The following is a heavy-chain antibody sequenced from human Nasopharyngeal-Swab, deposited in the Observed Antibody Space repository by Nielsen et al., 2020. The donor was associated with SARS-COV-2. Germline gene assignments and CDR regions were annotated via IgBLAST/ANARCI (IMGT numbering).Heavy chain of an antibody. CDR1: GFTFDDYA. D-gene: IGHD4/OR15-4a*01. CDR3: TKGRADYSNPSFDN. Sequence: GGSLRLSCVASGFTFDDYAMHWVREAPGKGLEWVSGISWNSGSIHYAGSVKGRFTISRDNGKNSLYLQMNSLRADDTALYYCTKGRADYSNPSFDNWGQGTLVTVSS. J-gene: IGHJ4*02. V-gene: IGHV3-9*01. CDR2: ISWNSGSI.